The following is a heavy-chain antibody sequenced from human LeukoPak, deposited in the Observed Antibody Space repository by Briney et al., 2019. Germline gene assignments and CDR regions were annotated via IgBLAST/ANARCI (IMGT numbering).Heavy chain of an antibody. CDR1: GYTFTGYY. J-gene: IGHJ4*02. CDR2: INPNSGGT. CDR3: ARDLGEEAYFDY. Sequence: WASVKVSCKAPGYTFTGYYMHWVRQAPGQGLEWMGRINPNSGGTNYAQKFQGRVTMTRDTSTSTVYMELSSLRSEDTAVYYCARDLGEEAYFDYWGQETLVTVSS. V-gene: IGHV1-2*06. D-gene: IGHD3-16*01.